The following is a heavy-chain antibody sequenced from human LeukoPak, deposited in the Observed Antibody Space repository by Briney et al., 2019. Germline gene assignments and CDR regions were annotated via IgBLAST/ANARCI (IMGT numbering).Heavy chain of an antibody. J-gene: IGHJ6*02. Sequence: ASVKVCCKASGYTFTRYGISWVRQAPGQGLEWMGWISAYNGNTNYVQKLQGRVTMTTDTSTSTAYMELRSLRSDDTAVYYCARDQYICSGGSCYLHYYYYYGMDVWGQGTTVTVSS. CDR1: GYTFTRYG. CDR2: ISAYNGNT. D-gene: IGHD2-15*01. V-gene: IGHV1-18*01. CDR3: ARDQYICSGGSCYLHYYYYYGMDV.